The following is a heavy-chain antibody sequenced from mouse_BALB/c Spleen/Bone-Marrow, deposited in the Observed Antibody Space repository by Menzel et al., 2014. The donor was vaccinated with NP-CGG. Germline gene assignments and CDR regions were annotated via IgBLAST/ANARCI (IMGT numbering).Heavy chain of an antibody. J-gene: IGHJ3*01. CDR3: ARGITTATFAY. CDR1: GYTFTDYY. CDR2: IYPRNNNT. V-gene: IGHV1-84*02. Sequence: LAESGPELVKPGASVKISCKASGYTFTDYYINWVKQKPGQGLEWIGWIYPRNNNTKYNERFKDKATLTVDTPSSTAYMQLSSLTSEDTAVYFCARGITTATFAYWGQGTLVTVSA. D-gene: IGHD1-2*01.